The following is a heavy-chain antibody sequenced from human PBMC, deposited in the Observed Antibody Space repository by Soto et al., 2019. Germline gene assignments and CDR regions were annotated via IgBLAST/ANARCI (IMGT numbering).Heavy chain of an antibody. D-gene: IGHD5-12*01. Sequence: ASVKVSCKASGGTFSSYTISWVRQAPGQGLEWMGRIIPILGIANYAQKFQGRVTITADKSTSTAYMELSSLRSEDTAVYYCARVPPPRDGYNYYYYYGMDVWGQGTTVTVSS. CDR1: GGTFSSYT. V-gene: IGHV1-69*02. CDR3: ARVPPPRDGYNYYYYYGMDV. CDR2: IIPILGIA. J-gene: IGHJ6*02.